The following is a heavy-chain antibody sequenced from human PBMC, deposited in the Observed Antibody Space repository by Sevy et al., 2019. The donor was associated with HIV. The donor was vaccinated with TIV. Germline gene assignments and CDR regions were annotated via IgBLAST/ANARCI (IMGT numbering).Heavy chain of an antibody. J-gene: IGHJ4*02. CDR2: IDSDGSST. D-gene: IGHD6-13*01. V-gene: IGHV3-74*01. CDR3: ARGLGGVSNSWSY. CDR1: GFTFSSYW. Sequence: GGSLRLSCVASGFTFSSYWMHWVRQAPGKGLVWVSRIDSDGSSTSYADLVQGRFTISRDNAKNTLNLQMNSLRAEDTAVYYCARGLGGVSNSWSYWGQGTLVTVSS.